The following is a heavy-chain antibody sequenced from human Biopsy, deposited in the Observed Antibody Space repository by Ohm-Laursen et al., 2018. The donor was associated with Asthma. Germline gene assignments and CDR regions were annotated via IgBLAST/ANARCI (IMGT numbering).Heavy chain of an antibody. D-gene: IGHD3-22*01. Sequence: TLSFTCTVSYGSITSGGYYWTWIRQHQGKGLERIGFIYYSGSTYYNPSLKSRVNISIDTSKNQFSLKLSSVTAADTAVYYCARAQDYYDSRGYYRSFDYWGQGTLVTVSS. CDR2: IYYSGST. V-gene: IGHV4-31*03. CDR3: ARAQDYYDSRGYYRSFDY. J-gene: IGHJ4*02. CDR1: YGSITSGGYY.